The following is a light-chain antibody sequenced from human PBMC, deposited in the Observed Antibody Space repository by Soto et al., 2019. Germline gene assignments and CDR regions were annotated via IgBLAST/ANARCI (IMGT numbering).Light chain of an antibody. CDR3: QQYGTYSRT. Sequence: EIVMTQSPATLAVSPGDTATLSCRASQSLGGNLAWYQQKPGQGPRLLIFRASSRATGVPARFRASGSGTEFTLTISGLQSEDFAVYYCQQYGTYSRTFGKET. V-gene: IGKV3-15*01. CDR1: QSLGGN. J-gene: IGKJ1*01. CDR2: RAS.